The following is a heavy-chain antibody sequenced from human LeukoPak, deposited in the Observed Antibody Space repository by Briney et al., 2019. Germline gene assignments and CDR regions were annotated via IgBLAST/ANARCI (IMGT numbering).Heavy chain of an antibody. CDR1: GFAFSSYN. CDR3: ARDWQWQQLDGDAFDI. V-gene: IGHV3-7*01. CDR2: IKQDGSEK. J-gene: IGHJ3*02. Sequence: GGSLRLSCAASGFAFSSYNMNWVRQAPGKGLEWVANIKQDGSEKYYVDSVKGRFTISRDNAKNSLFLQMNSLRAEDTAVYYCARDWQWQQLDGDAFDIWGQGTMVTVSS. D-gene: IGHD6-13*01.